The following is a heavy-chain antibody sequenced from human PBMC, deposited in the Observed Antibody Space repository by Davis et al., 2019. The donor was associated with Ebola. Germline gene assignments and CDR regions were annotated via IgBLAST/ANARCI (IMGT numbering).Heavy chain of an antibody. J-gene: IGHJ4*02. D-gene: IGHD2-21*01. CDR2: TYYRSKWST. V-gene: IGHV6-1*01. Sequence: SQTLSLTCAISGDSVSRNSAAWTWIRQSPSRGLEWLGRTYYRSKWSTDYAVSVKGRITINPDTSKNQFSLQLNSVTPDDTAVYYCARGYAYSYWGQGTLVTVSS. CDR3: ARGYAYSY. CDR1: GDSVSRNSAA.